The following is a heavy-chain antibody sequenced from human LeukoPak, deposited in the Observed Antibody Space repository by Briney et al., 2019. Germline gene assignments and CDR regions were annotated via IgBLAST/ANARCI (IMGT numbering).Heavy chain of an antibody. Sequence: GGSLRLSCAASGFTFSSYGMHWVRQAPGKGLEWVAVISYDGSNKYYADSVKGRFTISRDNSKNTLYLQMNSLRAEDTAVYYGANPLVAVDWYIYLWGRGTLVTVSS. CDR2: ISYDGSNK. J-gene: IGHJ2*01. V-gene: IGHV3-30*18. CDR1: GFTFSSYG. D-gene: IGHD2-15*01. CDR3: ANPLVAVDWYIYL.